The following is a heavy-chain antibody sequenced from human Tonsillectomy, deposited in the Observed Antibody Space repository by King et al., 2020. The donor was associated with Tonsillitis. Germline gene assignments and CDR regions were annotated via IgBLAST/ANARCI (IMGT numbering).Heavy chain of an antibody. Sequence: LQLQESGPGLVKPSETLSLTCTVSGSSISSSYYYWGWIRQPPGKGLEWIGSIYYSGITYYNPSLKSRVTISVDTSKNQFSLKLRSVTAADTAVYYCARQGEVLPAAWDWFDPWGQGTLVTVSS. CDR2: IYYSGIT. D-gene: IGHD2-2*01. CDR1: GSSISSSYYY. V-gene: IGHV4-39*01. CDR3: ARQGEVLPAAWDWFDP. J-gene: IGHJ5*02.